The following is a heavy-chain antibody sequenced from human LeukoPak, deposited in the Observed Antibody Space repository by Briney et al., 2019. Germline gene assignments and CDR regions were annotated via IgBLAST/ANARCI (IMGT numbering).Heavy chain of an antibody. CDR3: ARGRLDY. CDR1: GFTVSSNY. V-gene: IGHV3-66*01. CDR2: IYRGGST. Sequence: GGSLRLSCAASGFTVSSNYMIWVRQAPGKGLEWVSVIYRGGSTYYADSVKGRFTISRDNSKNTLFLQMNSLRAEDTAVYYCARGRLDYWGQGTLVTVSS. J-gene: IGHJ4*02.